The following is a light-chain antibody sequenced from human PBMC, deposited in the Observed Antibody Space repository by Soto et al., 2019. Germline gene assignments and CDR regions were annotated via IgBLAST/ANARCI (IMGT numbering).Light chain of an antibody. CDR3: LQDHNSLT. CDR2: AAS. V-gene: IGKV1-6*01. CDR1: QDIRND. J-gene: IGKJ3*01. Sequence: IQMTQSPSSLSASVGDRVTISCRASQDIRNDLAWYQQQPGKAPKLLIYAASTLQSGVPSRFSGSGSGTDFTLTISSLQPEDFATYHCLQDHNSLTFGPGTKVDIK.